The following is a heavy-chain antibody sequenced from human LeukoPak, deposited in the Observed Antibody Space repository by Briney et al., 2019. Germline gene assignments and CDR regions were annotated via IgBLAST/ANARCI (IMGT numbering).Heavy chain of an antibody. V-gene: IGHV3-9*03. CDR2: ISWNSGSI. J-gene: IGHJ4*02. CDR1: GFTFDDYA. D-gene: IGHD6-13*01. CDR3: AKGHSSSWYGYYFDY. Sequence: PGGSLRLSCAASGFTFDDYAMHWVRQAPGKGLEWVSGISWNSGSIGYADSVKGRFTISRDNAKNSLYLQMNSLRAEDMAFYYCAKGHSSSWYGYYFDYWGQGTLVTVSS.